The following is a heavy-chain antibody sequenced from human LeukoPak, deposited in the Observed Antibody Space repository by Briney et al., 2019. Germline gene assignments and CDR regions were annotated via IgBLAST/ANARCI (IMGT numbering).Heavy chain of an antibody. Sequence: KASETLSLTCAVSGGSISSGGYSWNWIRQPPGKGLEWIGYVYYTGSTNYNPSLKSRVTISIDTSKNQFSLKLSSVTAADTAVYYCARHQWVPAFDIWGQGTMVTVSS. CDR1: GGSISSGGYS. D-gene: IGHD1-26*01. CDR3: ARHQWVPAFDI. J-gene: IGHJ3*02. V-gene: IGHV4-61*08. CDR2: VYYTGST.